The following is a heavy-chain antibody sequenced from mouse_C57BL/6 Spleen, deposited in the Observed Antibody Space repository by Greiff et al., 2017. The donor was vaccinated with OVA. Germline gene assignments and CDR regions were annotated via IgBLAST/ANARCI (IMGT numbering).Heavy chain of an antibody. CDR2: LSNLAYSI. V-gene: IGHV5-15*01. CDR3: ARPYDYDDGWCAY. D-gene: IGHD2-4*01. Sequence: DVPLVESGGGLVQPGGSLKLSCAASGFTFSDYGMAWVRQAPRTGPEWVAFLSNLAYSIYYADTVTGRFTISREDAKNTLYLELRSRRSDDTAMYYCARPYDYDDGWCAYWGQGTLVTVSA. CDR1: GFTFSDYG. J-gene: IGHJ3*01.